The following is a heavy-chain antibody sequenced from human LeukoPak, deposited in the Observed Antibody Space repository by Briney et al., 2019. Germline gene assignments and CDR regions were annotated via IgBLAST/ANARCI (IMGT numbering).Heavy chain of an antibody. Sequence: GGSLRLSCAASGFTFNTYAMTWVRQAPGEGLEWVSSIIGIGGSTYYADSVKGRFTISRDNSKSTLHLHMNSLRAEDTAVYFCAKDPGGGSYYFDSWGQGTRVTVSS. CDR3: AKDPGGGSYYFDS. CDR2: IIGIGGST. J-gene: IGHJ4*02. CDR1: GFTFNTYA. V-gene: IGHV3-23*01. D-gene: IGHD5-12*01.